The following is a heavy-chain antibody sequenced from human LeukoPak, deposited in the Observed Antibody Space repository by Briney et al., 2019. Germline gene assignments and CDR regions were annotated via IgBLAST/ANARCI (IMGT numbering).Heavy chain of an antibody. CDR3: ATKQWLAPPPDS. D-gene: IGHD6-19*01. J-gene: IGHJ4*02. V-gene: IGHV3-74*01. CDR2: INTDGTVT. CDR1: GFTFSKYW. Sequence: VSLRLSCAASGFTFSKYWMLWVRQAPGKGLESVSRINTDGTVTTYADSVKGRFTVSRDNADNTMFLQMNSVRDEDTAVYYCATKQWLAPPPDSWGQGTPVTVSS.